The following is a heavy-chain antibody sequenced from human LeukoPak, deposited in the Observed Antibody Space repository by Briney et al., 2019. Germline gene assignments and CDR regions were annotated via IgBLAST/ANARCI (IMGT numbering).Heavy chain of an antibody. CDR3: AKTKTVVTAIQCDY. D-gene: IGHD2-21*02. V-gene: IGHV3-21*04. J-gene: IGHJ4*02. CDR2: ISSSSSYI. CDR1: GFTFSSYS. Sequence: GGSLRLSCAASGFTFSSYSMNWVRQAPGKGLEWVSSISSSSSYIYYADSVKGRFTISRDNSKNTLYLQMNSLRAEDTAVYYCAKTKTVVTAIQCDYWGQGTLVTVSS.